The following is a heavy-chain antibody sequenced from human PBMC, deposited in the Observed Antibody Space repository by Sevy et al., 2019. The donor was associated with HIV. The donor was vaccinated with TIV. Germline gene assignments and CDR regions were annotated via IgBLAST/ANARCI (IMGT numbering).Heavy chain of an antibody. CDR3: VRDRIDAAGGYFDY. V-gene: IGHV4-61*01. J-gene: IGHJ4*02. D-gene: IGHD6-13*01. Sequence: SETLSLTCTVSGGSVSSGNYYWTWIRQPPGKGLEWIGYISYIGSTNYNPSLKSRVTISIDTSKNQLSLRLSSETATDTAVYYCVRDRIDAAGGYFDYWGQGTLVTVSS. CDR1: GGSVSSGNYY. CDR2: ISYIGST.